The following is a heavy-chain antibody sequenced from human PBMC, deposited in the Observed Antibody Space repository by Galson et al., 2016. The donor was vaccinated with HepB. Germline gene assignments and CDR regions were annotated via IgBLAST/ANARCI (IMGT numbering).Heavy chain of an antibody. V-gene: IGHV3-30*18. CDR2: ISYDGSNK. Sequence: MHWVRQAPGRGLGWVAVISYDGSNKYYANSVKGRFTISRDNSKNTLYLQMNSLRAEDTALYYCAKDLPPDTGMGGFDYWGQGTLVTVAS. J-gene: IGHJ4*02. CDR3: AKDLPPDTGMGGFDY. D-gene: IGHD5-18*01.